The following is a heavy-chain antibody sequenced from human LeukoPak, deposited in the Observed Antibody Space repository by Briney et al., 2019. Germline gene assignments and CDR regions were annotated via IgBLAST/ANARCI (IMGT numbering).Heavy chain of an antibody. D-gene: IGHD4-11*01. CDR3: ARGTTVTPTEFDY. Sequence: GGSLRLSCAASGLTFSSYSMNWVRQAPGKGLEWVSSISSSSSYIYYADSVKGRFTISRDNAKNSLYLQMNSLRAEDTAVYYCARGTTVTPTEFDYWGQGTLVTVSS. V-gene: IGHV3-21*01. J-gene: IGHJ4*02. CDR1: GLTFSSYS. CDR2: ISSSSSYI.